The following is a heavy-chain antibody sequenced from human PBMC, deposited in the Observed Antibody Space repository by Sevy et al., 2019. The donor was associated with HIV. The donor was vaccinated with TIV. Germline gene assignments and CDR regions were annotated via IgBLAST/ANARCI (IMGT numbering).Heavy chain of an antibody. J-gene: IGHJ1*01. CDR3: VREGLYGGNFEYFQH. Sequence: GGSLRLSCAASGFTFSNYALTWVRQAPGKGLDWVSSITGSSTTIYYADSVKGRFTVSRDNSNNTLYLHINSLRAEDTAVYYCVREGLYGGNFEYFQHWGQGTLVTVSS. V-gene: IGHV3-23*01. D-gene: IGHD4-17*01. CDR2: ITGSSTTI. CDR1: GFTFSNYA.